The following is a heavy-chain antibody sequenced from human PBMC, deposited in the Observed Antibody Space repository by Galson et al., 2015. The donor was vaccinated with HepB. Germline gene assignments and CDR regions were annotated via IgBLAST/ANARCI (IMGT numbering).Heavy chain of an antibody. Sequence: LSLTCTVSGGSIRSYYWSWIRQPPGKGLEWIGYIYYSGSTNYNPSLKSRVTISVDTSKNQFSLKLSSVTAADTAVYYCARDPSPSGSYNYYGMDVWGQGTTVTVSS. V-gene: IGHV4-59*01. CDR2: IYYSGST. CDR3: ARDPSPSGSYNYYGMDV. J-gene: IGHJ6*02. D-gene: IGHD3-10*01. CDR1: GGSIRSYY.